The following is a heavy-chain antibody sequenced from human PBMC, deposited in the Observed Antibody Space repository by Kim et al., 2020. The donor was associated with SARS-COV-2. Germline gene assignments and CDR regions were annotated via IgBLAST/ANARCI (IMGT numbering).Heavy chain of an antibody. D-gene: IGHD3-3*01. Sequence: SETLSLTCTVSGGSISSSSYYWGWIRQPPGKGLEWIGSIYYSGSTYYNPSLKSRVTISVDTSKNQFSLKLSSVTAADTAVFYCARDDFWGGYSDYGGQGT. V-gene: IGHV4-39*07. CDR3: ARDDFWGGYSDY. CDR2: IYYSGST. CDR1: GGSISSSSYY. J-gene: IGHJ4*02.